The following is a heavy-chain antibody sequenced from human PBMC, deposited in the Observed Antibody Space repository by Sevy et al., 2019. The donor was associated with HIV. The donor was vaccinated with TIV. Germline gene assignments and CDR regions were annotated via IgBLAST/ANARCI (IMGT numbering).Heavy chain of an antibody. J-gene: IGHJ4*02. CDR1: GFTLNNAW. D-gene: IGHD3-22*01. Sequence: GGSLRLSCAVSGFTLNNAWMNWVRQAPGTGLQWVGLIKSKIDRETTDYAAPVKGRFTISRDDSKNTLFLQMNSLKIEDTAVYYCATAPGYYDSAPFDYWGPGTLVTVSS. CDR2: IKSKIDRETT. V-gene: IGHV3-15*01. CDR3: ATAPGYYDSAPFDY.